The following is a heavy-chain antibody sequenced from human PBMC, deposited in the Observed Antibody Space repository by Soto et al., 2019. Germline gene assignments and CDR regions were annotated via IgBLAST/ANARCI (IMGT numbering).Heavy chain of an antibody. D-gene: IGHD3-22*01. J-gene: IGHJ6*02. Sequence: QVQVVQSGAEVKKPGSSVKVSCKASGGSFNNDGISWVRQAPGQGLEWMGGIIPVFGTPHYAQKFQDRVTINTAESTSTVYMEVSSLTTEDTAVYYCARGDATKIVVTTYYGLDVWGQGPTVNVSS. CDR1: GGSFNNDG. CDR3: ARGDATKIVVTTYYGLDV. CDR2: IIPVFGTP. V-gene: IGHV1-69*05.